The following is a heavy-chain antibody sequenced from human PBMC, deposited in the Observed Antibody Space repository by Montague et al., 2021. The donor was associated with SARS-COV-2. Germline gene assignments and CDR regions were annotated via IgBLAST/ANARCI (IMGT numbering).Heavy chain of an antibody. D-gene: IGHD6-19*01. CDR1: GGSISSYY. CDR2: IYYSGST. J-gene: IGHJ3*02. Sequence: SETLSLTCTVSGGSISSYYWSWIRQPPGKGLEWIGYIYYSGSTNYNPSLTSRVTISVDPSKNQFSLKLSSVTAADTAVYYCARGSGWMGNAFDIWGQGTMVTVSS. CDR3: ARGSGWMGNAFDI. V-gene: IGHV4-59*01.